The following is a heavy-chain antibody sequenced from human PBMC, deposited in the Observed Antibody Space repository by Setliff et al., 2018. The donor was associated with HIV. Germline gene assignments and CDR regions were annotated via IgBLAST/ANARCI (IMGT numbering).Heavy chain of an antibody. D-gene: IGHD3-22*01. J-gene: IGHJ5*02. Sequence: KTSETLSLTCTVSGGSASNSRYYWGWIRQPPGKGLEYIGSIHYNERTYYNPSLKSRVAISIDTSKNQFSLNLTSVTAADTAVYYCASRVYYYDSNNFLREEGFDPWGQGTLVTVSS. V-gene: IGHV4-39*01. CDR3: ASRVYYYDSNNFLREEGFDP. CDR2: IHYNERT. CDR1: GGSASNSRYY.